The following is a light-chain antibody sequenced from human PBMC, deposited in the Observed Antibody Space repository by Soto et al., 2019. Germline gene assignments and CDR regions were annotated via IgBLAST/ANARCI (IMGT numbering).Light chain of an antibody. Sequence: DIQITQSPSTLSASVGDRVTMTCRASQSISRWLAWYQQKPGKAPKALIYDASTLRSGVPSRFSGGGSGTEFTLTISSLQPEDFAVYYCQQCNSWPQWTFGPGTKVDIK. CDR1: QSISRW. V-gene: IGKV1-5*01. CDR3: QQCNSWPQWT. CDR2: DAS. J-gene: IGKJ1*01.